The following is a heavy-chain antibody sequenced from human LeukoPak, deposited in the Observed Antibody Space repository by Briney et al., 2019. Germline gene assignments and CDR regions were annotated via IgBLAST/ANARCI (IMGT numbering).Heavy chain of an antibody. CDR3: ARSGSAVAATPYNWFDP. CDR2: IWYDGSNK. CDR1: GFTFSSYG. V-gene: IGHV3-33*01. J-gene: IGHJ5*02. D-gene: IGHD2-15*01. Sequence: PGGSLRLSCAASGFTFSSYGMHWVRQAPGKGLEWVAVIWYDGSNKYYADSVKGRFTISRDNSKNTLYLQMNSLRAEDTAVYYCARSGSAVAATPYNWFDPWGQGTLVTVSS.